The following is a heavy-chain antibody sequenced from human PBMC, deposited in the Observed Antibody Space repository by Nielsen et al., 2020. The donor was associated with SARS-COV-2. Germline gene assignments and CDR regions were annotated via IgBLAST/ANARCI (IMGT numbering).Heavy chain of an antibody. J-gene: IGHJ4*02. D-gene: IGHD6-13*01. CDR2: IKPDGSEQ. Sequence: GESLKISCAASGFTFDDYAMHWVRQAPGKGLEWVDDIKPDGSEQQYVDSVKGRFTISRDNSKNTLYLQMNSLRAEDTAVYYCAKDRYSWVAAAAPGVYFDYWGQGTLVTVSS. CDR1: GFTFDDYA. CDR3: AKDRYSWVAAAAPGVYFDY. V-gene: IGHV3-7*03.